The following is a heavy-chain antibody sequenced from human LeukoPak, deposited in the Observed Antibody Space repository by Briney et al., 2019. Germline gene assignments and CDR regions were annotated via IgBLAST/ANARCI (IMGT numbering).Heavy chain of an antibody. CDR2: IIPIFGTA. CDR3: ARANLAITVTTYFQH. V-gene: IGHV1-69*13. D-gene: IGHD4-17*01. J-gene: IGHJ1*01. Sequence: GASVKVSCKASGGTFSSYAISWVRQAPGQGLEWMGGIIPIFGTANYAQKFQGRVTITADESTSTAYMELSSLRSEDTAVCYCARANLAITVTTYFQHWGQGTLVTVSS. CDR1: GGTFSSYA.